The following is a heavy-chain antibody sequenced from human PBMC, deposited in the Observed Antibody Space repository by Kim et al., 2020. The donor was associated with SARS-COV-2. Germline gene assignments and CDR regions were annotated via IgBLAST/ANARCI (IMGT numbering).Heavy chain of an antibody. Sequence: SETLSLTCAVYGGSFSGYYWSWIRQPPGKGLEWIGEINHSGSTNYNPSLKSRVTISVDTSKNQFSLKLSSVTAADTAVYYCARGTRQWLVRGPYYYYMDVWSKGTTLTVSS. CDR3: ARGTRQWLVRGPYYYYMDV. D-gene: IGHD6-19*01. V-gene: IGHV4-34*01. CDR1: GGSFSGYY. CDR2: INHSGST. J-gene: IGHJ6*03.